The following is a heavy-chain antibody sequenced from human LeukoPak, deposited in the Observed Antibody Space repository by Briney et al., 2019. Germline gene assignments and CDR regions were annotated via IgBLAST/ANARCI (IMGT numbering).Heavy chain of an antibody. D-gene: IGHD3-16*01. CDR2: ISSSSNYI. CDR1: GFTFSSYS. CDR3: ARGLDWGY. Sequence: GGSLRLSCAASGFTFSSYSMNWVRQAPGKGLEWVSSISSSSNYIDYADSVKGRFTISRDNAKNSLYLQMHSLRAEDTAVYYCARGLDWGYWGQGTLVTVSS. J-gene: IGHJ4*02. V-gene: IGHV3-21*01.